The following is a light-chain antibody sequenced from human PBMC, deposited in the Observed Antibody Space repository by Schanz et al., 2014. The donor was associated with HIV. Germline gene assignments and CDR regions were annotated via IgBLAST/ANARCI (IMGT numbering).Light chain of an antibody. Sequence: EIVLTQSPATLSLSPGERATLSCRASQSVSRNYLAWYQQKPGQAPRLLIYGAFSSATGIPDRFSGSGSGTDFTLTISRLEPEDFAVYYCQQYSRSPRTFGQGTKVEIK. V-gene: IGKV3-20*01. J-gene: IGKJ1*01. CDR1: QSVSRNY. CDR2: GAF. CDR3: QQYSRSPRT.